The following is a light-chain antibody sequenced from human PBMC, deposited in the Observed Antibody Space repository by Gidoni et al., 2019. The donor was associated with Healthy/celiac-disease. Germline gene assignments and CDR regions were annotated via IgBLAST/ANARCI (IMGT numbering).Light chain of an antibody. J-gene: IGLJ2*01. Sequence: SSELTQDPAVSVALGQTVRITCQGDSLRSYYASWYQQKPGQAPVLVIYGKNNRPSGIPDRFSGSSSGNTASLTITGAQAEDEADYYCNSRDSSGNHFPNVVFGGGTKLTVL. CDR2: GKN. V-gene: IGLV3-19*01. CDR1: SLRSYY. CDR3: NSRDSSGNHFPNVV.